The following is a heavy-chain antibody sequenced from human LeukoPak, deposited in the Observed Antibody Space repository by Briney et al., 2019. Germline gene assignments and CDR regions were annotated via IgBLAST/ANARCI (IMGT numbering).Heavy chain of an antibody. CDR3: ATWAPSSGVDY. V-gene: IGHV3-74*01. D-gene: IGHD3-22*01. CDR1: GFSFSVYW. J-gene: IGHJ4*02. CDR2: IKTDGSIT. Sequence: GGSLRLSCAASGFSFSVYWMHWVRQAPGKGPVWVSRIKTDGSITDYADSVKGRFTISRDNAKNSLYLQMNSLRAEDTAVYYCATWAPSSGVDYWGQGTLVTVSS.